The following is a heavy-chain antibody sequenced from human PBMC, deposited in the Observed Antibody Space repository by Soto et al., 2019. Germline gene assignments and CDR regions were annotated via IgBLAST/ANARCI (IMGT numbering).Heavy chain of an antibody. Sequence: SETLSLTCTVSGGSLFVDYCTWIRQPAGGGLEWIGRINSDGNTNYSPSLKSRVTMSVDPSRKHFSLNLTSVTAADTASYFCARARRLENWFDPWGPGIQVTV. V-gene: IGHV4-4*07. J-gene: IGHJ5*02. D-gene: IGHD5-12*01. CDR2: INSDGNT. CDR1: GGSLFVDY. CDR3: ARARRLENWFDP.